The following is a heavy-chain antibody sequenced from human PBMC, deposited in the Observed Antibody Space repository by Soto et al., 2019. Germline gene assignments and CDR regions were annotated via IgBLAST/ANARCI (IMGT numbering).Heavy chain of an antibody. V-gene: IGHV4-4*02. J-gene: IGHJ3*02. D-gene: IGHD3-16*01. CDR3: ATWGSTAFDI. Sequence: QLQESGPGLVEPSGTLSLTCAVSRGSMSSSDWWCWVRQAPGKGLEWIGETHHSGNTNYNPSLKSRVTLSVDNSKNQFSLTLTSVTAADTGVYYCATWGSTAFDIWGQGTMVTVSS. CDR1: RGSMSSSDW. CDR2: THHSGNT.